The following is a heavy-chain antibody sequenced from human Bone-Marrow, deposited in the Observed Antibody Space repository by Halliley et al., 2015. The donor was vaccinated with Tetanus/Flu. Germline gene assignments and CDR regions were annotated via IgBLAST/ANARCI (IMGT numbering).Heavy chain of an antibody. CDR2: LYNGGST. D-gene: IGHD6-19*01. Sequence: TLSLTCAVSGGSISSSFWSWIRQPPGKGLEWIGCLYNGGSTSYNPSLKSRVTMSMDTSKNQFSLKLTSVTAAETAIYYCASGQKWLAFDYWGQGTLAPVSS. CDR1: GGSISSSF. CDR3: ASGQKWLAFDY. V-gene: IGHV4-59*08. J-gene: IGHJ4*02.